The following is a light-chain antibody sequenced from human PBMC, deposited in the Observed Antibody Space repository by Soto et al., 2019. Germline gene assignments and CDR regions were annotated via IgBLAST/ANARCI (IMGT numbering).Light chain of an antibody. CDR3: QQYGSSRWT. V-gene: IGKV3-20*01. CDR2: GAS. CDR1: QSVSGSY. Sequence: EIVLTQSPGTLSLSPGERATLSCRASQSVSGSYLAWYQQRPGQAPRLLIYGASSRATGIPDRFSGSGSGTDFTLTITRLVPVYFAVYYCQQYGSSRWTFGPGTKV. J-gene: IGKJ1*01.